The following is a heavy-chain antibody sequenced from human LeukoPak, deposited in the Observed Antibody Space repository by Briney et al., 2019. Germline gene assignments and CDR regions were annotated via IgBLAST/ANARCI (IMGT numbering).Heavy chain of an antibody. CDR2: IYYSGST. Sequence: SETLSLTCTVSGGSISSYYWSWIRQPPGKGLEWIGYIYYSGSTNYNPSLKSRVTISVDTSKNQFSLKLSSVTAADTAVYYCASGEFTGHDAFDIWGQGTMVTVSS. V-gene: IGHV4-59*01. J-gene: IGHJ3*02. CDR1: GGSISSYY. D-gene: IGHD3-10*01. CDR3: ASGEFTGHDAFDI.